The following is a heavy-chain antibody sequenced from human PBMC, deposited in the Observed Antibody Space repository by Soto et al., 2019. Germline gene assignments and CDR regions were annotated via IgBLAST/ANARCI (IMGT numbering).Heavy chain of an antibody. V-gene: IGHV1-8*01. CDR3: ARGGGHGDYVSYYYYGMDV. CDR2: MNPNSGNT. CDR1: GYPFTSYD. J-gene: IGHJ6*02. Sequence: GXSVKVACNASGYPFTSYDINWVRQATGQGLEWMGWMNPNSGNTGYAQKFQGRVTMTRNTSISTAYMELSSLRSEDTAVYYCARGGGHGDYVSYYYYGMDVWGQGTTVTVSS. D-gene: IGHD4-17*01.